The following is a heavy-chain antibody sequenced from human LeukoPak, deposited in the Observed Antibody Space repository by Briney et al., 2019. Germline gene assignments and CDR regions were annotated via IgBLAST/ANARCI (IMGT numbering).Heavy chain of an antibody. J-gene: IGHJ6*02. CDR1: GDSISSSSYH. CDR2: IYYSGST. D-gene: IGHD6-25*01. Sequence: SETLSRTCTVSGDSISSSSYHWGWLRQPPGKGLEWIGSIYYSGSTYYNPSLKSRVTISVDTSKNQFSLKLSSVTAADTAVYYCARHASRAEKYYYYGMDVWGQGTTVTVSS. CDR3: ARHASRAEKYYYYGMDV. V-gene: IGHV4-39*01.